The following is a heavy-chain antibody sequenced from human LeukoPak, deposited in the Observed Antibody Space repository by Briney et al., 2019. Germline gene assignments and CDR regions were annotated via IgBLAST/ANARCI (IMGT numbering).Heavy chain of an antibody. CDR2: IKQDGSEK. CDR3: AREQYYDFWSGYYTYFDY. V-gene: IGHV3-7*01. J-gene: IGHJ4*02. D-gene: IGHD3-3*01. Sequence: PGGSLRLSCAASGFTFSSYWMSWVRQAPGKGLEWVANIKQDGSEKYYVDSVKGRFTISRDNAKNTLYLQMNSLRAEDTAVYYCAREQYYDFWSGYYTYFDYWGQGTLVTVSS. CDR1: GFTFSSYW.